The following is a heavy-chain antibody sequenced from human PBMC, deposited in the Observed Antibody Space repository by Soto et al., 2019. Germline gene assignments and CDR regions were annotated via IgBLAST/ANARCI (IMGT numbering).Heavy chain of an antibody. D-gene: IGHD2-15*01. CDR2: IYYSGST. J-gene: IGHJ5*02. CDR3: ARGPRVGAPWFDP. Sequence: QLQLQESGPGLVKPSETLSLACTVSGGSISSSSYYWGWIRQPPGKGLEWIGSIYYSGSTSYNPSLTSRVTISVYTSNNQFSLKLSSVTAADTAVYYCARGPRVGAPWFDPWGQGTLVTVSS. CDR1: GGSISSSSYY. V-gene: IGHV4-39*01.